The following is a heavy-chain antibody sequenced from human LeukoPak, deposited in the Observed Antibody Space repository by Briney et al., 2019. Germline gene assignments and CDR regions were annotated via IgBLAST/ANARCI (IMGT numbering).Heavy chain of an antibody. D-gene: IGHD3-10*01. Sequence: ASVKVSCKASGGTFSSYAISWVRQAPGQGLEWMAWINTHTGKPTYAQAFAGRFVFSLDTSVSTAYLQISSLRAEDTAVYYCARDVTRKTSGLSFGSGNYPESFDYWGQGTLVTVSS. V-gene: IGHV7-4-1*02. CDR2: INTHTGKP. CDR1: GGTFSSYA. CDR3: ARDVTRKTSGLSFGSGNYPESFDY. J-gene: IGHJ4*02.